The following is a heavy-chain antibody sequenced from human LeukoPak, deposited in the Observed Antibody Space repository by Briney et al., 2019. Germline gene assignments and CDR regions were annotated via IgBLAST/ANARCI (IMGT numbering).Heavy chain of an antibody. Sequence: GASVKVSCKASGYTFTDYALHWVRQAPGRSLEWMGWITTGRGETRFSQGFQRRITLTRDKSANTVYMDLTDLTSEDTAVYYCARGGQQWRGGNYFDSWGQGTLVAVSS. CDR2: ITTGRGET. J-gene: IGHJ4*02. V-gene: IGHV1-3*03. D-gene: IGHD6-19*01. CDR1: GYTFTDYA. CDR3: ARGGQQWRGGNYFDS.